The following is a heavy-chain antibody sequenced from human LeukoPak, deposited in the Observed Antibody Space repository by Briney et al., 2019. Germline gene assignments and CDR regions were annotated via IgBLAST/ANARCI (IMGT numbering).Heavy chain of an antibody. Sequence: GGSLRLSCAASGFTFDDYAMHWVRQAPGKGLEWVSGISWNSGSIGYADSVKGRFTISRDNAKNSLYPQMNSLRAEDTALYYCASPGRDGYNLWGQGTLVTVSS. J-gene: IGHJ4*02. CDR3: ASPGRDGYNL. D-gene: IGHD5-24*01. CDR2: ISWNSGSI. CDR1: GFTFDDYA. V-gene: IGHV3-9*01.